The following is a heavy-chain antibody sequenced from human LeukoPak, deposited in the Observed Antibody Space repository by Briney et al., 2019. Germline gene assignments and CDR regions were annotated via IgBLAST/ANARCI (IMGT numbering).Heavy chain of an antibody. CDR2: IYYSGST. Sequence: SETLSLTCTVSGGSISSSSYYWGWIRQPPGRGLEWIGYIYYSGSTNYNPSLKSRVTISVDTSKNQFSLKLSSVTAADTAVYYCARSYYYDSSGSTFDYWGQGTLVTVSS. V-gene: IGHV4-61*05. CDR3: ARSYYYDSSGSTFDY. D-gene: IGHD3-22*01. J-gene: IGHJ4*02. CDR1: GGSISSSSYY.